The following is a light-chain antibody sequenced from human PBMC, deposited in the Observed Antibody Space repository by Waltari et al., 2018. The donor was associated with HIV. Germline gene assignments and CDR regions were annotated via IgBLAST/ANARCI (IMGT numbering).Light chain of an antibody. J-gene: IGLJ2*01. V-gene: IGLV3-21*02. CDR2: DAV. CDR3: QVWDRGYKEAV. Sequence: SYVLTQAPSISVAPGQTATISCGNMGRNSVQWYRQKPGRAPLLVVLDAVDRSSGIPARCSGARSGERATLTISGVEAGDEADYYCQVWDRGYKEAVFGGGT. CDR1: NMGRNS.